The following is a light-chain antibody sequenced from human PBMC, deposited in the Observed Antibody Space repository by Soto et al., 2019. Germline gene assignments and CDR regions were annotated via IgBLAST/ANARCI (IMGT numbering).Light chain of an antibody. V-gene: IGLV2-14*01. Sequence: QSALTQPASVSVSPGQSITISCTGTSSDVGGYNYVSWYQQHPGKAPKLMIYDVSNRPSGVSNRFSGSKSGNTASLTISGHQAEDESDYYCCSYTSSSTYVVFGGGTKLTVL. CDR3: CSYTSSSTYVV. CDR2: DVS. J-gene: IGLJ2*01. CDR1: SSDVGGYNY.